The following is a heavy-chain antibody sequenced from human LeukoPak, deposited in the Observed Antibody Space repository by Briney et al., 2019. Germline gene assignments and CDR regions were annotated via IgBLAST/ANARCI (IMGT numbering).Heavy chain of an antibody. V-gene: IGHV1-69*05. CDR1: GYTFTGYY. J-gene: IGHJ5*02. CDR2: IIPIFGTA. CDR3: ARCGSGFPSGYSPYNWFDP. D-gene: IGHD3-22*01. Sequence: GASVKVSCKASGYTFTGYYMHWVRQAPGQGLEWMGGIIPIFGTANYAQKFQGRVTITTDESTSTAYMELSSLRSVDTAVYYCARCGSGFPSGYSPYNWFDPWGQGTLVTVSS.